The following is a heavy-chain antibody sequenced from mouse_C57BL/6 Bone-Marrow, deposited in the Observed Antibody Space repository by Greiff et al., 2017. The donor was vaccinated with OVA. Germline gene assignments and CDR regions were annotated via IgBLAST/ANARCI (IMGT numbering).Heavy chain of an antibody. J-gene: IGHJ3*01. CDR3: ARSGYTWFAY. Sequence: QVQLQQSGAELVKPGASVKLSCKASGYTFTSYWMHWVKQRTGQGLEWIGMIHPNSGSTNYNEKFKSKATLTVDKSSSTAYMQLSSLTSEDSAVYYCARSGYTWFAYWGQGTLVTVSA. D-gene: IGHD4-1*01. V-gene: IGHV1-64*01. CDR1: GYTFTSYW. CDR2: IHPNSGST.